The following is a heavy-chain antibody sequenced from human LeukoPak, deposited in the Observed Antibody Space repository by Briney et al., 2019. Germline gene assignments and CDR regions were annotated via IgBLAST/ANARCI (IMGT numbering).Heavy chain of an antibody. CDR1: GGSISSSSYY. Sequence: SETLSLTCTVSGGSISSSSYYWGWIRQPPGKGLEWIGSIYYSGSTYYNPSLESRVTMSLDTSKNQFSLKLSSVTAADTAVYYCARAPPVLLWFGESGGYYMDVWGKGTTVTISS. V-gene: IGHV4-39*07. CDR3: ARAPPVLLWFGESGGYYMDV. CDR2: IYYSGST. D-gene: IGHD3-10*01. J-gene: IGHJ6*03.